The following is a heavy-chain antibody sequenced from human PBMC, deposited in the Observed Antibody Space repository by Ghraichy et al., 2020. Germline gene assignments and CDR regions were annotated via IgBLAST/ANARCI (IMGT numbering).Heavy chain of an antibody. CDR1: GYRFTSYW. V-gene: IGHV5-51*01. Sequence: GESLNISCKGSGYRFTSYWIGWVRQKSEIGLEWVGIIYPGDSDARISPSFEGQVSVSVDKSISTAYLQWTSLKASDTGIYYCARPASGGSQVDYWGQGTLVIVSS. CDR3: ARPASGGSQVDY. CDR2: IYPGDSDA. J-gene: IGHJ4*02. D-gene: IGHD3-10*01.